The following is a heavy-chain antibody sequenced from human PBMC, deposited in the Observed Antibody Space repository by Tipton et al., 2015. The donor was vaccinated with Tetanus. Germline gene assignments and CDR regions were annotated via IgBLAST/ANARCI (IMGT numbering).Heavy chain of an antibody. Sequence: TLSLTCSVSGGSITGYFWSWIRQPAGKGLEWIGNIYSGENSKYNPSLKSRATMSVDTSKNQFSLRLSSVTAADTAVYYCARHPQTSNNLDYWGQGTLVTVSS. CDR3: ARHPQTSNNLDY. CDR1: GGSITGYF. V-gene: IGHV4-4*07. J-gene: IGHJ4*02. CDR2: IYSGENS. D-gene: IGHD5-24*01.